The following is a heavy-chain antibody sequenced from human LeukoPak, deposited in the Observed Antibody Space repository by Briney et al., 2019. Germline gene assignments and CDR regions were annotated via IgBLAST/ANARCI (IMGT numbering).Heavy chain of an antibody. D-gene: IGHD2-2*01. Sequence: ASVKVSCKASGYTFTGYYMHWVRQAPGQGLEWMGRINPNSGGTNYAQKFQGRVTMTRDTSISTAYMELSGLRSDDTAVYYCARAEHIVVVPAAPPDYWGQGTLVTVSS. CDR2: INPNSGGT. CDR1: GYTFTGYY. J-gene: IGHJ4*02. CDR3: ARAEHIVVVPAAPPDY. V-gene: IGHV1-2*06.